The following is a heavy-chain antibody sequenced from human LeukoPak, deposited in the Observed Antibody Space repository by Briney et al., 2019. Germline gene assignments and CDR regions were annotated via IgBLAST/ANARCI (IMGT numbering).Heavy chain of an antibody. CDR2: ISGSGERT. V-gene: IGHV3-23*01. D-gene: IGHD1-26*01. Sequence: PGRSLRLSCVTSGFMFSAYAMSWVRQAPGKGLEWVSIISGSGERTYYADSVRGRFTVSRDNSKNTLYQQMKSLRAEDTAVYYCVSQSYSGSDNFYFHYWGQGTLVAVSS. CDR3: VSQSYSGSDNFYFHY. CDR1: GFMFSAYA. J-gene: IGHJ4*02.